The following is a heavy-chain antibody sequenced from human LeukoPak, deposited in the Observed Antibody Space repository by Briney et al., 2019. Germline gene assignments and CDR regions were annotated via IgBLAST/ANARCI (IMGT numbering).Heavy chain of an antibody. V-gene: IGHV1-24*01. J-gene: IGHJ5*02. Sequence: ASVKVSCKVSGYTLTELSMHWVRQAPGKGLEWMGGFDPEDGETIYAQKFQGRVTMTEDTSTDTAYVELSSLRSEDTAVYYCATVKRQWLVRENWFDPWGQGTLVTVSS. CDR1: GYTLTELS. CDR2: FDPEDGET. CDR3: ATVKRQWLVRENWFDP. D-gene: IGHD6-19*01.